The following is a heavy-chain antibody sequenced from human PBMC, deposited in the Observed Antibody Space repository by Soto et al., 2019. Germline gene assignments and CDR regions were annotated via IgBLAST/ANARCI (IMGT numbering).Heavy chain of an antibody. Sequence: QVQLQESGPGLVKPSETLSLTCTVSGGSVSSGSYYWSWIRQPPGKGLEWIGYIYYSGSTNYNPSLKSRVTISVDTSKNQCSLKLSSVTAADTAVYYCARALQLWSSYYDYGMDVWGQGTTVTVSS. CDR3: ARALQLWSSYYDYGMDV. CDR2: IYYSGST. V-gene: IGHV4-61*01. D-gene: IGHD5-18*01. CDR1: GGSVSSGSYY. J-gene: IGHJ6*02.